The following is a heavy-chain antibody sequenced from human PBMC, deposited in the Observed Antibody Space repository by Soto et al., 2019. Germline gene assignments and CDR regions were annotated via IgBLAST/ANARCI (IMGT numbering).Heavy chain of an antibody. CDR2: IIPSFGTA. D-gene: IGHD4-17*01. V-gene: IGHV1-69*01. J-gene: IGHJ4*02. Sequence: QVQLVQSGAEVKKPGSSVKVSCKASGGTFSSYAISWVRPAPGQGLEWMGGIIPSFGTANYAQKFQGRVTITADDSTSPAYMERSSRRSEDTAGYYCARDVRIWRGLGLDYGEPVRRLDYWGQGTLVTVSS. CDR3: ARDVRIWRGLGLDYGEPVRRLDY. CDR1: GGTFSSYA.